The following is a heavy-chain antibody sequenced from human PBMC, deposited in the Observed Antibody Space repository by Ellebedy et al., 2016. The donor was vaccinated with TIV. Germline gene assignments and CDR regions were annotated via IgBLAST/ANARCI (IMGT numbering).Heavy chain of an antibody. CDR3: ARNRDANGWYVDL. Sequence: GESLKISCAASGFTVITDYMSWVRQAPGTGLEWVSTIYSGGAAYHGDSVKGRFTVSRDSSKNTVYLQMNSLRVEDTALYFCARNRDANGWYVDLWGQGTLVTVSS. J-gene: IGHJ5*02. CDR2: IYSGGAA. V-gene: IGHV3-66*01. CDR1: GFTVITDY. D-gene: IGHD6-19*01.